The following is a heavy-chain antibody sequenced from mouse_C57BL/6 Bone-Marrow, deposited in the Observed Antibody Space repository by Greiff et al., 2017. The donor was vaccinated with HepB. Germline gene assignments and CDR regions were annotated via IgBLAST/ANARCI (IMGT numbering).Heavy chain of an antibody. Sequence: EVKLVESGPGLAKPSQSLSLTCSVTGYSITSGYYWNWIRQFPGNKLEWMGYISYDGSNNYNPSLKNRISITRDTSKNQFFLKLNSVTTEDTATYYCARDRGIYYYGSRYFDVWGTGTTVTVSS. CDR1: GYSITSGYY. CDR3: ARDRGIYYYGSRYFDV. CDR2: ISYDGSN. J-gene: IGHJ1*03. D-gene: IGHD1-1*01. V-gene: IGHV3-6*01.